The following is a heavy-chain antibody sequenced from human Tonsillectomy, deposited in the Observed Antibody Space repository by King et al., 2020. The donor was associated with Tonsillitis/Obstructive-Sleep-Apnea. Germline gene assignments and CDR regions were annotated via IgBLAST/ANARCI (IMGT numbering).Heavy chain of an antibody. J-gene: IGHJ4*02. CDR3: ARERYSGSYGFDY. V-gene: IGHV4-34*01. D-gene: IGHD1-26*01. CDR2: INHSGST. Sequence: VQLQLWGAGLLKPSETLSLTCAVYGGSFSGYYWSWIRQPPGKGLEWIGEINHSGSTNYNPSLKSRVTISVDTSKNQFSLKLSSVTAADTAVYYCARERYSGSYGFDYWGQGTLVTVSS. CDR1: GGSFSGYY.